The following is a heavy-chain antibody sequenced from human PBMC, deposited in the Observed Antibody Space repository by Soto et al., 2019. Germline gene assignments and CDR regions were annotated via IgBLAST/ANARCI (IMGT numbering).Heavy chain of an antibody. CDR3: ARSSDSSGYSVFRFAFDI. CDR1: GGSISSYY. J-gene: IGHJ3*02. CDR2: IYYSEST. D-gene: IGHD3-22*01. Sequence: SETLSLTCTVSGGSISSYYWSWIRQPPGKGLEWIGYIYYSESTNYNPSIKSRVTISVDTSKNQFSLKLSSVTAADTAVYYCARSSDSSGYSVFRFAFDIWGQGTMVTVSS. V-gene: IGHV4-59*01.